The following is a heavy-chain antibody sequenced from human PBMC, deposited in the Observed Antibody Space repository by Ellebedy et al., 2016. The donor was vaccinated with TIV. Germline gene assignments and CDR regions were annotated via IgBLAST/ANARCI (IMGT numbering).Heavy chain of an antibody. V-gene: IGHV4-59*12. CDR1: GGSISNYY. CDR3: ARAKEKDYYFDY. CDR2: IYYSGST. J-gene: IGHJ4*02. D-gene: IGHD3/OR15-3a*01. Sequence: SETLSLTCTVSGGSISNYYWSWIRQPPGKGLEWIGYIYYSGSTNYNPSLKSRVTISVDTSKNQFSLKLSSVTAADTAVYYCARAKEKDYYFDYWGQGTLVTVSS.